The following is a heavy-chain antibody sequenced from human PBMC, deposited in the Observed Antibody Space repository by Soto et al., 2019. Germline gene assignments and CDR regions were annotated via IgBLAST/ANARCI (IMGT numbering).Heavy chain of an antibody. CDR1: GFTFSSYA. Sequence: QVQLVESGGGVVQPGRSLRLSCAASGFTFSSYAMHWVRQAPGKGLEWVAVISYDGSKKYYADSVKGRFTISRDNSKNTLYMQMNSLRAEDTAVYYCARDRDNWNYVFGYYYYGMDVWGQGTTVTVSS. V-gene: IGHV3-30-3*01. D-gene: IGHD1-7*01. CDR3: ARDRDNWNYVFGYYYYGMDV. CDR2: ISYDGSKK. J-gene: IGHJ6*02.